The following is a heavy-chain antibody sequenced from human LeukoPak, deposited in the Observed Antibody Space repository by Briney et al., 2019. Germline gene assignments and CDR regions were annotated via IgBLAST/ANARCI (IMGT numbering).Heavy chain of an antibody. J-gene: IGHJ3*02. CDR3: ARGGRPYYDFWSGYDAFDI. CDR1: GYTFTSYG. Sequence: ASVKVSCKASGYTFTSYGISWVRQAPGQGLEWMGWISAYNGNTNYAQKLQGRVTMTTDTSTSTAYMELRSLRSDDTAVYYCARGGRPYYDFWSGYDAFDIWGQGTVVTVSS. V-gene: IGHV1-18*01. D-gene: IGHD3-3*01. CDR2: ISAYNGNT.